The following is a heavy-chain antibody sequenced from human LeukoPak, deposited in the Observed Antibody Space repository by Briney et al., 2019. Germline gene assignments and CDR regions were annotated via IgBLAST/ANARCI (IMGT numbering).Heavy chain of an antibody. J-gene: IGHJ3*02. CDR1: GGSISSGGYY. D-gene: IGHD7-27*01. CDR2: INHSGST. Sequence: SQTLSLTCTVSGGSISSGGYYWSWVRQPPGKGLEWIGEINHSGSTNYNPSLKSRVTISVDTSKNQFSLKLSSVTAADTAVYYCARVWGDAFDIWGQGTMVTVSS. CDR3: ARVWGDAFDI. V-gene: IGHV4-30-4*08.